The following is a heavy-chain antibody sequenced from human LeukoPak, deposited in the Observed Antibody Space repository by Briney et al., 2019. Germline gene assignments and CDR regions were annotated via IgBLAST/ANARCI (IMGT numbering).Heavy chain of an antibody. D-gene: IGHD3-10*01. CDR2: ISAYNGNT. J-gene: IGHJ5*02. Sequence: GASVKVSCKASGYTFTSYGISWVRQAPGQGLEWMGWISAYNGNTNYAQKLQGRVTMTTDTSTSTAYMELRSLRSDDTAVYYCARMGRFGEKASRGGFDPWGQGTLVTVSS. CDR3: ARMGRFGEKASRGGFDP. CDR1: GYTFTSYG. V-gene: IGHV1-18*01.